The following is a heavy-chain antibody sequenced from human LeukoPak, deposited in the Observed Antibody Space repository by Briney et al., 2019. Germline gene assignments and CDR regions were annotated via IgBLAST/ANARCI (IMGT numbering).Heavy chain of an antibody. CDR3: ATFEYGDYSSCY. V-gene: IGHV4-39*01. Sequence: SETLSLTCTVSGGSISSSSYYWGWIRQPPGKGLEWIGSIYYSGSTYYNPSLKSRVTISVDTSKNQFSLKLRSVTAADTAVYYCATFEYGDYSSCYWGQGTLVTVSS. D-gene: IGHD4-17*01. J-gene: IGHJ4*02. CDR1: GGSISSSSYY. CDR2: IYYSGST.